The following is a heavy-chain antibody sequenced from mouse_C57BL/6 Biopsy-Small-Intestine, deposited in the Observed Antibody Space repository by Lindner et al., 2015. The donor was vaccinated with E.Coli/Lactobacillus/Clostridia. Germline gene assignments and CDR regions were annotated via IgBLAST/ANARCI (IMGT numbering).Heavy chain of an antibody. J-gene: IGHJ2*01. D-gene: IGHD1-1*01. CDR1: GNSFTGYY. Sequence: VQLQESGPDLVKPGASVKISCKASGNSFTGYYMNWMKQSPEKSLEWIGEINLNTGGTNYNQKFRARATMTVDESSSTAYMQLKSLTPEDSGVYYCARSSRGRTYPDYWGQGTTLTVSS. CDR3: ARSSRGRTYPDY. V-gene: IGHV1-42*01. CDR2: INLNTGGT.